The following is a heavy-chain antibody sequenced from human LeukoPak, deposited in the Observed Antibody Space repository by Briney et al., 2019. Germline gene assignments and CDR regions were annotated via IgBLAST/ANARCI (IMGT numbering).Heavy chain of an antibody. CDR2: ISYDGSNK. CDR3: AREGAYSSGWSNWFDP. J-gene: IGHJ5*02. CDR1: GFTFSSYA. D-gene: IGHD6-19*01. V-gene: IGHV3-30*04. Sequence: GGSLRLSCAASGFTFSSYAMHWVRQAPGKGLEWVAVISYDGSNKYYADSVKGRFTISRDNSKNTLYLQMNSLRAEDTAAYYCAREGAYSSGWSNWFDPWGQGTLVTVSS.